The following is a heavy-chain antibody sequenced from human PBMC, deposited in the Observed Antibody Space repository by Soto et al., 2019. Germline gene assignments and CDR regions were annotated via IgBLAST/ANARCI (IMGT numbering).Heavy chain of an antibody. CDR3: SRGDATKIVVTTYYGMDV. Sequence: QVQLVPSGAEVKKPGSSVRVSCKASGGTLRNYGISWVRQAPGHGLEWMGGIIPVFGTANYAQKFQGRVTITADESTRTVDMDVTSLRSEDTAVYYCSRGDATKIVVTTYYGMDVWGQGTTVTVSS. V-gene: IGHV1-69*12. CDR1: GGTLRNYG. CDR2: IIPVFGTA. J-gene: IGHJ6*02. D-gene: IGHD4-17*01.